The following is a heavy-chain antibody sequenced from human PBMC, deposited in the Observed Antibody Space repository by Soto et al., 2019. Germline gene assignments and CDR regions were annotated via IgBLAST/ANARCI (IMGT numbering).Heavy chain of an antibody. V-gene: IGHV4-39*01. CDR3: ARLYGYCIRNSCHGHYAMDV. Sequence: PSETLSLTCTVSSDSVSSSSYTRGWIRQPPGKGPEWIGSIYSSGSTYYNPSLNSRVTVSVDTSKNQFSLKVTSVTAAGTAVYYCARLYGYCIRNSCHGHYAMDVWGQGTTVTVSS. CDR2: IYSSGST. D-gene: IGHD2-2*01. J-gene: IGHJ6*02. CDR1: SDSVSSSSYT.